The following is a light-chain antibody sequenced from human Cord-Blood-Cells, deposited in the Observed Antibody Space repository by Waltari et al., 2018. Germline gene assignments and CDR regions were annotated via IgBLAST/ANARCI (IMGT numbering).Light chain of an antibody. CDR3: QVWDSSSDHYV. V-gene: IGLV3-21*04. CDR1: NTGRKR. Sequence: SFVLTQPPSVSVAPGKTARTTCGGNNTGRKRLNWYQQKPGKAPVLGSYYASDRHAGSPERVSGSNSGNTATLTIGRVEAGDEADYYCQVWDSSSDHYVFGTGTKVTVL. CDR2: YAS. J-gene: IGLJ1*01.